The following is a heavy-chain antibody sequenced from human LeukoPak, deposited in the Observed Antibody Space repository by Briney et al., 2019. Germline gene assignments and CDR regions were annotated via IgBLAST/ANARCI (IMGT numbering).Heavy chain of an antibody. D-gene: IGHD5-18*01. J-gene: IGHJ3*02. CDR1: GGSISSYH. V-gene: IGHV4-59*12. CDR3: ARGGPRWDTVYGRRAFDI. CDR2: IYYDGST. Sequence: SETLSLTCTVSGGSISSYHWSWIRQPPGKGLEWIGYIYYDGSTDYNPSPKSRVTISVDTSKNKFSLKLSSVTAADTAVYYCARGGPRWDTVYGRRAFDIWGQGTMVTVSS.